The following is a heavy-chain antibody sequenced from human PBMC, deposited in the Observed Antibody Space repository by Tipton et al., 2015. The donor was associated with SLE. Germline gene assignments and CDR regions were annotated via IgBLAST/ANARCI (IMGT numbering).Heavy chain of an antibody. V-gene: IGHV3-21*01. Sequence: SLRLSCTASGFTFSSYSMNWVRQAPGKGLEWVSSISSSSSYIYYADSVKGRFTISRDNAKNSLYLQMNSLRAEDTAVYYCAGDDQGVIDYWGQGTLVTVSS. D-gene: IGHD4-23*01. CDR3: AGDDQGVIDY. CDR2: ISSSSSYI. CDR1: GFTFSSYS. J-gene: IGHJ4*02.